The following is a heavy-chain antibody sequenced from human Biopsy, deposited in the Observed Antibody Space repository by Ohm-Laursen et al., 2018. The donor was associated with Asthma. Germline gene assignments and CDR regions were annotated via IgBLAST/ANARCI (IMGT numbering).Heavy chain of an antibody. D-gene: IGHD3-3*01. J-gene: IGHJ4*02. CDR2: ISYDGGNK. Sequence: SLRLSCTASGFTFSSYGVHWVRQAPGKGLEWVAVISYDGGNKYYADSVKGRFTISRDNSKNTLYLQMNSLRAEDTAVYYCASQSSGPDFWSGYYYFDYWGQGTLVTVSS. V-gene: IGHV3-30*03. CDR1: GFTFSSYG. CDR3: ASQSSGPDFWSGYYYFDY.